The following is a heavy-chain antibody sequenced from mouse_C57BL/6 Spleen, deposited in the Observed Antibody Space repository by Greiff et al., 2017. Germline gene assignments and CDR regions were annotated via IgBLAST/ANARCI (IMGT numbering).Heavy chain of an antibody. V-gene: IGHV1-64*01. Sequence: VQLQQPGAELVKPGASVKLSCKASGYTFTSYWMHWVKQRPGQGLEWIGMIHPNSGSTDYNEKFKSKATLTVDKSSSTAYMQLSSLTSEDSAVYYCATYYYGSSYGGFDYWGQGTTLTVSS. CDR2: IHPNSGST. CDR1: GYTFTSYW. CDR3: ATYYYGSSYGGFDY. J-gene: IGHJ2*01. D-gene: IGHD1-1*01.